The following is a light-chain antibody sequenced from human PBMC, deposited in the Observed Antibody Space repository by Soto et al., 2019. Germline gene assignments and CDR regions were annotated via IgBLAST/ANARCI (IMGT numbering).Light chain of an antibody. CDR3: QQSFTTPRT. Sequence: DIHLTQSPSSLSASVGDRLTITCRASQSISTYLNWYQQKPGKAPKVLISAAFSLQSGVPSRFSGSGSGTEFTLTITSLQPEDFATYYCQQSFTTPRTFGQGTKVEIK. V-gene: IGKV1-39*01. CDR1: QSISTY. CDR2: AAF. J-gene: IGKJ1*01.